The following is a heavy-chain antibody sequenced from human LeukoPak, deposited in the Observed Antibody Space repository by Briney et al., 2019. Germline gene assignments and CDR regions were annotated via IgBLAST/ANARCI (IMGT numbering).Heavy chain of an antibody. CDR2: INHSGST. CDR3: ARIFGPYSSSWYRWFDP. CDR1: GGSFSGYY. V-gene: IGHV4-34*01. Sequence: SETLSLTCAVYGGSFSGYYWSWIRQPPGKGLEWIGEINHSGSTNYNPPLKSRVTISVDTSKNQFSLKLSSVTAADTAVYYCARIFGPYSSSWYRWFDPWGQGTLVTVSS. D-gene: IGHD6-13*01. J-gene: IGHJ5*02.